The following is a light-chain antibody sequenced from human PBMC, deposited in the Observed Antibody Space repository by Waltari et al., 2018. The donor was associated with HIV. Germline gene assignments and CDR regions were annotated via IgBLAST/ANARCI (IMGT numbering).Light chain of an antibody. CDR1: QNVKNY. CDR2: TAT. V-gene: IGKV1-39*01. J-gene: IGKJ4*01. CDR3: QQTYSTPSHT. Sequence: DIQMTQSPSSLSASIGDRVNITCRASQNVKNYLNWYQQKPGQAPKILIYTATILHTGVPSRFSGSGSGTDFTLTITNLQPEDFATYYCQQTYSTPSHTFGGGTRVE.